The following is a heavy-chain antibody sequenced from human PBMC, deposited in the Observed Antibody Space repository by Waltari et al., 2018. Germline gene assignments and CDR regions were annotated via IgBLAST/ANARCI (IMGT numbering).Heavy chain of an antibody. CDR2: IYTSGST. J-gene: IGHJ1*01. V-gene: IGHV4-4*07. Sequence: QVQLQESGPGLVKPSETLSLPCTVPGGSISSYYWSWIRQAAGKGLEWIGRIYTSGSTNYNPSLKSRVTMSVDTSKNQFSLKLSSVTAADTAVYYCARDGVDSGSYRLEYFQHWGQGTLVTVSS. CDR1: GGSISSYY. CDR3: ARDGVDSGSYRLEYFQH. D-gene: IGHD1-26*01.